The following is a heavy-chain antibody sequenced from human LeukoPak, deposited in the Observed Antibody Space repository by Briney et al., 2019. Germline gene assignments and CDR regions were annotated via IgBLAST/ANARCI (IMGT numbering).Heavy chain of an antibody. J-gene: IGHJ3*02. V-gene: IGHV1-46*01. CDR3: AREGHDI. CDR2: INPSGGST. Sequence: ASVKVSCKASGYTFTSYYMHWVRQAPGQGLEWMGIINPSGGSTSYAQKFQGRVTMTRDTSISTAYMELSRLRSDDTAVYYCAREGHDIWGKGTMVTFFS. CDR1: GYTFTSYY.